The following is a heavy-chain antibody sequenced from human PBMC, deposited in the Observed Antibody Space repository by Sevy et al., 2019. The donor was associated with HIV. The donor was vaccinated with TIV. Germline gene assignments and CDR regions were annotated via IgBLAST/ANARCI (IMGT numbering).Heavy chain of an antibody. CDR1: GGSISSSNYD. CDR2: IFYTGTT. V-gene: IGHV4-39*01. D-gene: IGHD5-12*01. Sequence: SETLSLTCTVSGGSISSSNYDWGWIRQSPGKGLEWIGSIFYTGTTHYNPSLKSRVTISVDTSNNQFSLNLSPMTAADTAAYYCARSHLPSLAYSWFDPWGQGTLVTVSS. CDR3: ARSHLPSLAYSWFDP. J-gene: IGHJ5*02.